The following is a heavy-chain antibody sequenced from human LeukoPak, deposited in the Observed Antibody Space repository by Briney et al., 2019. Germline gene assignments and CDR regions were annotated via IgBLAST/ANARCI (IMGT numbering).Heavy chain of an antibody. D-gene: IGHD3-10*01. CDR3: VRVDYSASGSYRNWFDP. Sequence: PSQTLSLTCTVPGGSISSGDYYWSWIRQPPGTGLEWIGYIYYSGSTYYNPSLKSRVTISVDTSKNQFSLKLSSVTAADTAVYYCVRVDYSASGSYRNWFDPWGQGTLVTVSS. J-gene: IGHJ5*02. CDR2: IYYSGST. V-gene: IGHV4-30-4*01. CDR1: GGSISSGDYY.